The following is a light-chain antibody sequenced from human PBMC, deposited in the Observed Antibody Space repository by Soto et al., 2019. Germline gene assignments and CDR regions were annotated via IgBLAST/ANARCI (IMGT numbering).Light chain of an antibody. CDR3: QQYYSIPSN. V-gene: IGKV4-1*01. J-gene: IGKJ2*01. CDR1: QSVLYSSNNKNY. CDR2: WAS. Sequence: DIVMTQSPDSLAVSLGERATIICKSSQSVLYSSNNKNYLAWYQQKPGQPPKLLIYWASTRESGVPDRFSGSGSGTDFTLTISSLHAEDVAVYYCQQYYSIPSNFGQGTKLEIK.